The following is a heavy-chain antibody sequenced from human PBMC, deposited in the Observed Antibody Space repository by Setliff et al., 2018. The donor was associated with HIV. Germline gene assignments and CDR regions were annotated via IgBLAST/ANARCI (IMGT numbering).Heavy chain of an antibody. V-gene: IGHV5-51*01. CDR2: IFPADSDT. CDR3: ARHEAGGGMDV. CDR1: GYSFTTSW. D-gene: IGHD3-10*01. J-gene: IGHJ6*02. Sequence: PGESLKISCKASGYSFTTSWIGWVRQMPGKGLEWMGIIFPADSDTTYSPSFQGQVTISADKSISTAYLQWSRLKASDTAMYYCARHEAGGGMDVWGQGTTVTVSS.